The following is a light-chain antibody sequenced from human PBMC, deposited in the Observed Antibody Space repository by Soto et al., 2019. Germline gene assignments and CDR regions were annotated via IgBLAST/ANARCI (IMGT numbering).Light chain of an antibody. Sequence: IVLLQSPATLSLSPGERATLSCRASQSVCSYLAWYQHKPGQAPRLLISDASNRATGIPARFSGSGSETDFTLTISSLEPEDSAGYYCQQRSNWPSLTFGGGTKADIK. J-gene: IGKJ4*01. CDR3: QQRSNWPSLT. CDR1: QSVCSY. V-gene: IGKV3-11*01. CDR2: DAS.